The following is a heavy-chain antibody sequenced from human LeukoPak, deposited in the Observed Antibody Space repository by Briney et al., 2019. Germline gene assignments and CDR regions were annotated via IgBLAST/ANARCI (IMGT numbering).Heavy chain of an antibody. Sequence: GASVKVSCKASGYTFTGYYMHWVRQAPGQGLEWMGWINPNSGGTNFAQKFLGRVTMTRDTSISTAYMELSRLRSDDTAVYFCARDSRYCSSTSCSISDHWGQGTLVTVSS. CDR3: ARDSRYCSSTSCSISDH. CDR2: INPNSGGT. J-gene: IGHJ4*02. CDR1: GYTFTGYY. D-gene: IGHD2-2*01. V-gene: IGHV1-2*02.